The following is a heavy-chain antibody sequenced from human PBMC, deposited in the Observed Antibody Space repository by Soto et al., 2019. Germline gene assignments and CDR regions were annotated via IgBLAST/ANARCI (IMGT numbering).Heavy chain of an antibody. CDR1: GFTFSSYG. D-gene: IGHD1-26*01. V-gene: IGHV3-33*01. CDR3: ARGLRSYPFGY. Sequence: QVQLVESGGGVVQPGRSLRLSCAASGFTFSSYGMHWVRQAPGKGLEWVAVIWYDGSNKYYADSVKGRFTISRDNSKNTLYLLMNSLRAEDTAVYYCARGLRSYPFGYWGPGTLVTVSS. CDR2: IWYDGSNK. J-gene: IGHJ4*02.